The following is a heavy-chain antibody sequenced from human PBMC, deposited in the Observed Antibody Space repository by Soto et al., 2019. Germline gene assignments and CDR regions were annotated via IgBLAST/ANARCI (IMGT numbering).Heavy chain of an antibody. Sequence: QITLKESGPTLVKPTQTLTLTCTFSGFSLSTIGVGVGWIRQPPGKALEWLALIYWDDDKRYSPSLKSRLTVTQDTSKNQAVLTMTNMDPVDTATYYCVQSRCGGDCLQSYSSHSYYGLDVWGQGTTVTVSS. D-gene: IGHD2-21*02. CDR3: VQSRCGGDCLQSYSSHSYYGLDV. CDR1: GFSLSTIGVG. J-gene: IGHJ6*02. CDR2: IYWDDDK. V-gene: IGHV2-5*02.